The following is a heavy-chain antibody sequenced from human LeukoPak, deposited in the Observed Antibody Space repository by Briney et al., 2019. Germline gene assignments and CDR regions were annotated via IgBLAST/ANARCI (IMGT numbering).Heavy chain of an antibody. CDR3: ARVRGYCSSTSCYSAFDI. CDR2: ISAYNGNT. CDR1: GYTFTSYG. D-gene: IGHD2-2*02. V-gene: IGHV1-18*01. Sequence: GASVKVSCKASGYTFTSYGISWVRQAPGQGLEWMGWISAYNGNTNYAQKLQGRVTMTTDTSTSTVYMELSSLRSDDTAVYYCARVRGYCSSTSCYSAFDIWGQGTMVTVSS. J-gene: IGHJ3*02.